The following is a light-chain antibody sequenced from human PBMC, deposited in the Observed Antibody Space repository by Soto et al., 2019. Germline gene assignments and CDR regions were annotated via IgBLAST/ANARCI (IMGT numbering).Light chain of an antibody. CDR2: GAS. J-gene: IGKJ5*01. Sequence: EIVLTQSPGTLSLSPGARATLSCRASQSVSSNYLAWYQQKPGQAPRLLLYGASSRATGIPDRFSGSGSGTDFTITISRLEPEDFAVYVCQHYGSSLSITFGQGTRLEIK. V-gene: IGKV3-20*01. CDR3: QHYGSSLSIT. CDR1: QSVSSNY.